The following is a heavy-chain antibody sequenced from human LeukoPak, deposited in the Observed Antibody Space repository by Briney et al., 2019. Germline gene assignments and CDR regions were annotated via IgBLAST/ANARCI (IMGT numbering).Heavy chain of an antibody. CDR3: ARAREVWYSSKLRDHLFDY. V-gene: IGHV4-59*08. CDR2: IYYSGST. Sequence: KPSETLSLTCTVSGGSISSDYWSWIRQPPGKGLEWIGYIYYSGSTYYNPSLKSRVTISVDTSKNQFSLKLSSVTAADTAVYYCARAREVWYSSKLRDHLFDYWGQGTLVTVSS. J-gene: IGHJ4*02. D-gene: IGHD6-13*01. CDR1: GGSISSDY.